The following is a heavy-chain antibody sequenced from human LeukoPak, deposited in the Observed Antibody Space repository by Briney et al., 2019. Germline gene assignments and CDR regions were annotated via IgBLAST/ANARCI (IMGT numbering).Heavy chain of an antibody. CDR2: IYYSGST. Sequence: SETLSLTCTVSGGSISSSSYYWGWIRQPPGKGLEWIGSIYYSGSTYYNPSLKSRVTISVDTSKNQFSLKLSSVTAADTAVYYCASLRVNGPFSRFDYWGQGTLVTVSS. V-gene: IGHV4-39*01. CDR3: ASLRVNGPFSRFDY. J-gene: IGHJ4*02. CDR1: GGSISSSSYY. D-gene: IGHD2/OR15-2a*01.